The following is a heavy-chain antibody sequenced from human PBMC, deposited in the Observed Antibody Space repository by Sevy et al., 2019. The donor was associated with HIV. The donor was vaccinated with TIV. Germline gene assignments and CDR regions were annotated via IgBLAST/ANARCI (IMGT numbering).Heavy chain of an antibody. CDR3: ARERGTYYDTSGYPYLLEAGFDY. J-gene: IGHJ4*02. CDR1: GFPFNYYA. V-gene: IGHV3-48*02. D-gene: IGHD3-22*01. Sequence: GGSLRLSCVASGFPFNYYAMNWVHQAPGKGLEWILYINSDSDTMYYGDSVKGRFTISRDNAKNSLYLQMNSLRDEDTAVYYCARERGTYYDTSGYPYLLEAGFDYWGQGTLVTVSS. CDR2: INSDSDTM.